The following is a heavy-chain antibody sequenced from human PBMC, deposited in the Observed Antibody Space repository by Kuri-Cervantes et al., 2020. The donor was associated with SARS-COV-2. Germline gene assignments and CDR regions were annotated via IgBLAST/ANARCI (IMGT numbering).Heavy chain of an antibody. CDR2: IYYSGST. D-gene: IGHD3-3*01. Sequence: LRLSCTVSGGSISSGDYYWSWIRQPPGKGLEWIGYIYYSGSTYYNPSLKSRVTISVDTSKNQFSLKLSSVTAADTAVYYCARWSGSVYFDYWGQGTLVTVSS. CDR3: ARWSGSVYFDY. V-gene: IGHV4-30-4*01. J-gene: IGHJ4*02. CDR1: GGSISSGDYY.